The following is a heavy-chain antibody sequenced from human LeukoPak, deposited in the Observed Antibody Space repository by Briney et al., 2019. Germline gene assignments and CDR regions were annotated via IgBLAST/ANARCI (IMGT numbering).Heavy chain of an antibody. CDR1: GGSISSSSYY. Sequence: SETLSLTCTVSGGSISSSSYYWGWIRQPPGKGLEWIGYIYYSGSTNHNPSLKSRVTMSVDTSKNQFSLKLTSVTAADTAVYYCAGAKIGVAGFFDNWGQGTLVTVSS. CDR3: AGAKIGVAGFFDN. V-gene: IGHV4-61*05. CDR2: IYYSGST. D-gene: IGHD6-19*01. J-gene: IGHJ4*02.